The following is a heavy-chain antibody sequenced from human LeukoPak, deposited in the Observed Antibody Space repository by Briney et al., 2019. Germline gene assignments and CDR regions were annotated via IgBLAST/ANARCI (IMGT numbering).Heavy chain of an antibody. V-gene: IGHV3-53*01. J-gene: IGHJ4*02. CDR1: GFTVSSNY. D-gene: IGHD5-24*01. Sequence: GGSLRLSCAASGFTVSSNYMSWVRQAPGKGLEWVSVLDSGGSTYYADSVKGRFTISRDNSRNTLYLQMNNLRAEDTAMYYCARRDDHNGRDYWGQGTLVTVSS. CDR3: ARRDDHNGRDY. CDR2: LDSGGST.